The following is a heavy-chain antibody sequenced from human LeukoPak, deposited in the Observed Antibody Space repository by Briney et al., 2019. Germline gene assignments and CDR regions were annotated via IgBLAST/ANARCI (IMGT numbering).Heavy chain of an antibody. D-gene: IGHD1-26*01. J-gene: IGHJ4*02. CDR3: ASWELLRPGLDY. V-gene: IGHV1-69*05. CDR2: IIPIFGTA. CDR1: GGTFSSYA. Sequence: SVKVSCKASGGTFSSYAISWVQQAPGQGLEWMGRIIPIFGTANYAQKFQGRVTITTDESTSTAYMELSSLRSEDTAVYYCASWELLRPGLDYWGQGTLVTVSS.